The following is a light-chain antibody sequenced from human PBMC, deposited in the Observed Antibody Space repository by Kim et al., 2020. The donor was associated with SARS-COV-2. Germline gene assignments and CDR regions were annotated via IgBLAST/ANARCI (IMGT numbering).Light chain of an antibody. V-gene: IGLV1-51*01. Sequence: GQKVTISCSGSSSNIGNNYVSWYQQLPGTAPKLLSYDNNKRPSGIPDRFSGSKSGTSATLTITGLQAGDEADYYCGTWDSTLSAGIFGGGTKVTVL. J-gene: IGLJ2*01. CDR2: DNN. CDR1: SSNIGNNY. CDR3: GTWDSTLSAGI.